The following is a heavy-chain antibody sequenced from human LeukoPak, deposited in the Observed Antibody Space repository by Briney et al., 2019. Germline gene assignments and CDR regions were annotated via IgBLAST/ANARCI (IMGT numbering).Heavy chain of an antibody. J-gene: IGHJ4*02. Sequence: PGGSLRLSCAASGFTLSDFYMNWIRQAPGKGLEWVSFISSTGGYTNHADSVKGRFTISRDNAKNSLYLQMNSLRAEDTAVYYCARGGRAAAGFFDYWGQGTLVTVSS. V-gene: IGHV3-11*05. D-gene: IGHD6-25*01. CDR3: ARGGRAAAGFFDY. CDR1: GFTLSDFY. CDR2: ISSTGGYT.